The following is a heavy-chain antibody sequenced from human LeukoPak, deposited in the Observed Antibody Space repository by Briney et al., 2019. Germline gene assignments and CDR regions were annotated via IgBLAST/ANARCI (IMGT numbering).Heavy chain of an antibody. CDR1: GFTFSSNA. D-gene: IGHD1-1*01. CDR3: ARTKQARRYFDY. V-gene: IGHV3-23*01. CDR2: ISTSGGNT. J-gene: IGHJ4*02. Sequence: GGSLRLSCAGSGFTFSSNALSWVRQAPGKGLEWVSAISTSGGNTYYADSVRGRFTISRDNSKNTLYLQMNTLRAEDTAVYYCARTKQARRYFDYWGQGTLVTVSS.